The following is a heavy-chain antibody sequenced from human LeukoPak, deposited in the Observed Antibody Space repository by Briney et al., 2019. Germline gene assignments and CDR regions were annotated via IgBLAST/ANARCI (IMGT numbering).Heavy chain of an antibody. J-gene: IGHJ4*02. Sequence: GGSLRLSCAASGFTFSSYGMHWVRQAPGKGLEWVAVISYDGSNKYYADSVKGRFTISSDNSKNTLYLQMNSLRAEDTAVYYCAKVRAEWELPYFDYWGQGTLVTVSS. CDR3: AKVRAEWELPYFDY. CDR1: GFTFSSYG. V-gene: IGHV3-30*18. D-gene: IGHD1-26*01. CDR2: ISYDGSNK.